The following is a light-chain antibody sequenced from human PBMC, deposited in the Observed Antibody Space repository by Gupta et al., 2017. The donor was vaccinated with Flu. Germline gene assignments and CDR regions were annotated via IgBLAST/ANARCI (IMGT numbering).Light chain of an antibody. J-gene: IGKJ1*01. CDR1: QSISSW. V-gene: IGKV1-5*03. CDR2: KAS. Sequence: DIQLTQSPSTLSASVGDRVTITCRASQSISSWLAWYQQKPGKAPTLLIYKASSLESGVPSRFSGSGSGTEFTLTISSLQPDDFATYYSQKYNSYSFGQGTKVEIK. CDR3: QKYNSYS.